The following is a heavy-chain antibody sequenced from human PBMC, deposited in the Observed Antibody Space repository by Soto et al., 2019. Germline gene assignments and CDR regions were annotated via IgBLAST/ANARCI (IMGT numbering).Heavy chain of an antibody. CDR3: ARAVYYDILTGYYFPGTIDY. Sequence: ASVKVSCKASGYTFTSYAMHWVRQAPGQRLEWMGWINAGNGNTKYSQKFQGRVTITRDTSASTAYMELTSLRSEDTAVYYCARAVYYDILTGYYFPGTIDYWGQGTLVTVSS. J-gene: IGHJ4*02. V-gene: IGHV1-3*01. D-gene: IGHD3-9*01. CDR2: INAGNGNT. CDR1: GYTFTSYA.